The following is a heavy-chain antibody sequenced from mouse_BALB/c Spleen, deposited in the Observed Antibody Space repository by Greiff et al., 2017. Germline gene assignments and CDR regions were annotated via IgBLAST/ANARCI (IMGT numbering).Heavy chain of an antibody. V-gene: IGHV14-3*02. CDR3: AREEASDYDYDGPY. D-gene: IGHD2-4*01. CDR2: IDPANGNT. J-gene: IGHJ3*01. CDR1: GFNIKDTY. Sequence: EVQLQQSGAELVKPGASVKLSCTASGFNIKDTYMHWVTQRPEQGLEWIGRIDPANGNTKYDPKFQGKATITADTSSNTAYLQLSSLTSEDTAVYYCAREEASDYDYDGPYWGQGTLVTVSA.